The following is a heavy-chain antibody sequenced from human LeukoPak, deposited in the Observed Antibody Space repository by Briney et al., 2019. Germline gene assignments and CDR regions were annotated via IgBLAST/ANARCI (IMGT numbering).Heavy chain of an antibody. V-gene: IGHV3-23*01. CDR2: ISGSGGTT. CDR3: ATYYDFWSGYMYYFDY. Sequence: GGXXXXSCAASGFTFSSYAMSWVRQAPGKGLEWVSAISGSGGTTYYADSVKGRFTVSRDNSKNTLYLQMNSLRAEDTAVYYCATYYDFWSGYMYYFDYWGQGTLVTVSS. J-gene: IGHJ4*02. CDR1: GFTFSSYA. D-gene: IGHD3-3*01.